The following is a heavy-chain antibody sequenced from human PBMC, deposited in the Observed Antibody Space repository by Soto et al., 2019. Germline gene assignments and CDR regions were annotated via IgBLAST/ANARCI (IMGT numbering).Heavy chain of an antibody. D-gene: IGHD3-3*01. J-gene: IGHJ5*02. CDR3: AKKGQYYDFWSGYIDNWFDP. CDR1: GFTFSSYA. CDR2: ISGSGGST. V-gene: IGHV3-23*01. Sequence: GSLRLSCAASGFTFSSYAMSWVRQAPGKGLEWVSAISGSGGSTYYADSVKGRFTISRDNSKNTLYLQMNSLRAEDTAVYYCAKKGQYYDFWSGYIDNWFDPWGQGTLVTVSS.